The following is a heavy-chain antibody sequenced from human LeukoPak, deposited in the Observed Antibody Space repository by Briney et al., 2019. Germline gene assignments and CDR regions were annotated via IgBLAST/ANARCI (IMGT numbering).Heavy chain of an antibody. D-gene: IGHD6-19*01. CDR2: IISSSSNI. J-gene: IGHJ3*02. V-gene: IGHV3-21*01. Sequence: GGSLRLSCAASGFTFSSYSMNWVRQAPGKGLEWVSSIISSSSNIYYADSVKGRFTISRDNAKNSLYLQMNSLRAEDTAVYYCARGGSKWLATDDAFDIWGQGTMVTVSS. CDR3: ARGGSKWLATDDAFDI. CDR1: GFTFSSYS.